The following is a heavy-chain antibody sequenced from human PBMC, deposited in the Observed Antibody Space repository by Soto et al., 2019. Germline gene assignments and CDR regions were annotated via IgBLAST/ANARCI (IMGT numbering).Heavy chain of an antibody. CDR2: IWYDGSNK. Sequence: QVQLVESGGGVVQPGRSLRLSCAASGFTFSSYGMHWVRQAPGKGLEWVAVIWYDGSNKYYADSVKGRFTISRDNXKXXLYLQMNSLRAEDTAVYYCAREWGRSGWYRPPLDYWGQGTLVTVSS. J-gene: IGHJ4*02. CDR3: AREWGRSGWYRPPLDY. CDR1: GFTFSSYG. D-gene: IGHD6-19*01. V-gene: IGHV3-33*01.